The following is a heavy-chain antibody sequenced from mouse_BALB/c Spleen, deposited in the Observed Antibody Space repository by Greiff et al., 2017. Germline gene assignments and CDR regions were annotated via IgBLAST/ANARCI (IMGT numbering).Heavy chain of an antibody. D-gene: IGHD1-1*01. CDR1: GFTFSNYW. V-gene: IGHV6-6*02. CDR2: IRLKSNNYAT. Sequence: EVQRVESGGGLVQPGGSMKLSCVASGFTFSNYWMNWVRQSPEKGLEWVAEIRLKSNNYATHYAESVKGRFTISRDDSKSSVYLQMNNLRAEDTGIYYCTRLITTVVGDAMDYWGQGTSVTVSS. CDR3: TRLITTVVGDAMDY. J-gene: IGHJ4*01.